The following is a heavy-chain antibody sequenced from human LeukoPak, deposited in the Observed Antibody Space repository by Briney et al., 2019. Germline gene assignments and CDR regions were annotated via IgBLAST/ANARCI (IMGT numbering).Heavy chain of an antibody. CDR2: ISGRGGST. CDR1: GFTFTSHS. D-gene: IGHD4-23*01. J-gene: IGHJ4*02. CDR3: AKRSEYGGNWNYFDY. V-gene: IGHV3-23*01. Sequence: GGSLRLSCAASGFTFTSHSMHWVRQAPGKGLEWVSAISGRGGSTYYADSVKGRFTISRDNSKNTLYLQMNSVRDEDTATYYCAKRSEYGGNWNYFDYWGQGTPVTVSS.